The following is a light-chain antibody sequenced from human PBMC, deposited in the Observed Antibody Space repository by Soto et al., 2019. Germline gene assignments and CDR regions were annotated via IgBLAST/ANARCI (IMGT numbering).Light chain of an antibody. J-gene: IGKJ2*01. Sequence: DIVMTQSPDSLAVSLGERATINCKSSQSVLYSSNNKNYLAWYQQKPGQPPKLLIYWASTRESGVPDRFSGSGSGTDFTHTISSLQAEDEAVYYCQQYNSTPPMYTFGQGTKLEIK. CDR3: QQYNSTPPMYT. CDR2: WAS. V-gene: IGKV4-1*01. CDR1: QSVLYSSNNKNY.